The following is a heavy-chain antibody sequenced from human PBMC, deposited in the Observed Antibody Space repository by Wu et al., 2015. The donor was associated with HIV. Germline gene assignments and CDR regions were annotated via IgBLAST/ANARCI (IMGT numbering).Heavy chain of an antibody. V-gene: IGHV1-69*13. CDR3: AIRFDAFDI. CDR2: IIPIFGTT. Sequence: QVQLVQSGADVKKPGSSVKVSCKASGGTFSSYGISWVRQAPGQGLEWMGRIIPIFGTTNYAQNFQDRVTITADESTSTTYMELSSLRSQDTAVYYCAIRFDAFDIWGQGTMVTVSS. CDR1: GGTFSSYG. D-gene: IGHD3-10*01. J-gene: IGHJ3*02.